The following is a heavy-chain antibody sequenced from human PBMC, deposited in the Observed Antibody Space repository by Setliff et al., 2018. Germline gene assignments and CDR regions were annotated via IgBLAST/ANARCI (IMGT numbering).Heavy chain of an antibody. CDR3: ARDLYSSSSGGFYYYYYYMDV. J-gene: IGHJ6*03. CDR2: INHSGST. Sequence: SETLSLTCAVYGGSFSGYYWSWIRQPPGKGLEWIGEINHSGSTNYNPSLKSRVTISVDTSKNQFSRKLSSVTAADTAVYYCARDLYSSSSGGFYYYYYYMDVWGKGTTVTVSS. D-gene: IGHD6-6*01. V-gene: IGHV4-34*01. CDR1: GGSFSGYY.